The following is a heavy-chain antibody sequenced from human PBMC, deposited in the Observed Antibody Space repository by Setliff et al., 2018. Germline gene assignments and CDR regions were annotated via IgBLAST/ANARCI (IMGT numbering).Heavy chain of an antibody. CDR3: ARRAFIETITGYCFDL. D-gene: IGHD1-20*01. CDR2: ISPHTGNT. V-gene: IGHV1-2*02. CDR1: GYNFPGYY. J-gene: IGHJ4*02. Sequence: ASVKVSCKASGYNFPGYYLHWVRQAPGKGLEWMGWISPHTGNTQYAQKFQGRVTMTRDTSISTAYMELSSLRSNDTASYYCARRAFIETITGYCFDLWGQGTQVTVSS.